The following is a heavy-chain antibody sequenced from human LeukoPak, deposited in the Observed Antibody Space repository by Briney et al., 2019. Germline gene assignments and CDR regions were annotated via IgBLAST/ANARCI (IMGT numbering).Heavy chain of an antibody. D-gene: IGHD3-22*01. Sequence: RQSTSKNQKWMGTIYPGDSDTRYRPSFQGQVTISADKSTSTAYLQWGSLKASDTAMYYCARLGLETYDSRGYHSLDFWGKGALVSVLS. V-gene: IGHV5-51*01. CDR3: ARLGLETYDSRGYHSLDF. J-gene: IGHJ4*02. CDR2: IYPGDSDT.